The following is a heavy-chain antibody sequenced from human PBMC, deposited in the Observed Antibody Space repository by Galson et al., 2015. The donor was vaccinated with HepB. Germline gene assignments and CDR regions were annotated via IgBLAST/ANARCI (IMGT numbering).Heavy chain of an antibody. Sequence: SLRLSCAASGFTFSSYGMHWVRQAPGKGLEWVAVISYDGSNKYYADSVKGRFTISRDNSKNTLYLQMNSLRAEDTAVYYCAKDRGYGDGPLGYWGQGTLVTVSS. CDR2: ISYDGSNK. D-gene: IGHD4-17*01. CDR3: AKDRGYGDGPLGY. V-gene: IGHV3-30*18. CDR1: GFTFSSYG. J-gene: IGHJ4*02.